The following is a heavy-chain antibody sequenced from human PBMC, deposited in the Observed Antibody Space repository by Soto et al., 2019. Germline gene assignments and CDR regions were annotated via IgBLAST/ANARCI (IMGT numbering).Heavy chain of an antibody. CDR3: ARSSGGNFGIIIEGTNWFAP. D-gene: IGHD3-3*01. V-gene: IGHV5-51*01. CDR1: GYSFTNYW. Sequence: PGESLKISCQASGYSFTNYWIGWVRPLPGKGLEWMGMIYPGDSDTRYSPSFQGQVTISADKSISTAYLQWSSLTSEDTAFYYCARSSGGNFGIIIEGTNWFAPWGQGTLVTVSS. J-gene: IGHJ5*02. CDR2: IYPGDSDT.